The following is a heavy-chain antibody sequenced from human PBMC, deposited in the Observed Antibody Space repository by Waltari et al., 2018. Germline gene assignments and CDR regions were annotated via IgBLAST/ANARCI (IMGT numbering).Heavy chain of an antibody. CDR1: GGSIRSSSYY. V-gene: IGHV4-39*07. CDR2: IYYSGST. D-gene: IGHD2-2*02. CDR3: ARDGFSDTLGGNWFDP. Sequence: QLQLQESGPGLVKPSETLSLTCTVSGGSIRSSSYYWGWIRQPPGKGLEWIGSIYYSGSTYYNPSLKSRVTISVDTSKNQFSLKLSSVTAADTAVYYCARDGFSDTLGGNWFDPWGQGTLVTVSS. J-gene: IGHJ5*02.